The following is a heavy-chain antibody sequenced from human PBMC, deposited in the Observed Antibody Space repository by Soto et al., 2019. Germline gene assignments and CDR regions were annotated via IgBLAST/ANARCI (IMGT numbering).Heavy chain of an antibody. V-gene: IGHV3-15*07. CDR1: GFTFSYAW. J-gene: IGHJ6*02. Sequence: GGSLRLSCAASGFTFSYAWMNWVRQAPGKGLEWVGRIKSKTDGGTTDYAAPVKGRFTISRDDSKNTLYLQMNSLKTEDTAVYYCTPAYYYDSSGYFEHYYNYAMDVWGQGTTVTVSS. CDR2: IKSKTDGGTT. CDR3: TPAYYYDSSGYFEHYYNYAMDV. D-gene: IGHD3-22*01.